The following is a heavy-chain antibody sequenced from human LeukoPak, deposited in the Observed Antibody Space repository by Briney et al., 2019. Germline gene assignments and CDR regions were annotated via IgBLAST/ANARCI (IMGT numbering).Heavy chain of an antibody. J-gene: IGHJ4*02. Sequence: GESLKISCKGSGYSFSNYWIGWVRQMPGKGLEWMGIIYPGDSDTKYSPSFQGQVTISADKPISTAYLQWSCLKASDTAMYYCARGSYCSSAGCQHFDYWGQGTLVTVSS. CDR1: GYSFSNYW. D-gene: IGHD2-2*01. CDR2: IYPGDSDT. V-gene: IGHV5-51*04. CDR3: ARGSYCSSAGCQHFDY.